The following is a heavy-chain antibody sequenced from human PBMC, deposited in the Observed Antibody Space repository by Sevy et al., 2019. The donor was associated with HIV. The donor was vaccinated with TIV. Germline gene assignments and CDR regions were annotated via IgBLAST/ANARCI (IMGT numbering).Heavy chain of an antibody. CDR1: GGSISSGGYS. V-gene: IGHV4-30-2*01. CDR3: ARDYGGNSGWFDP. Sequence: SETLSLTCAVSGGSISSGGYSWSWIRQPPGKGLEWIGYIYHSGSTYYNPSLKSRVTISVDRSKNQFSLKLSSVTVADTAVYYCARDYGGNSGWFDPWGQGTLVTVSS. J-gene: IGHJ5*02. D-gene: IGHD4-17*01. CDR2: IYHSGST.